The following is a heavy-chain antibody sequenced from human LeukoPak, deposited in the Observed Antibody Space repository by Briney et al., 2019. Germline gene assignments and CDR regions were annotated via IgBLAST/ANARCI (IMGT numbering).Heavy chain of an antibody. D-gene: IGHD6-6*01. CDR3: ARRSRSSSTYYFDY. CDR2: IYYSGST. J-gene: IGHJ4*02. Sequence: SQTLSLTCTVSGGSMSSGGYYWSWIRQHPGKGLEWIGYIYYSGSTYYNPSLKSRVTLSVDTSKNQFSLKLSSVTAADTAVYYCARRSRSSSTYYFDYWGQGTLVTVSS. CDR1: GGSMSSGGYY. V-gene: IGHV4-31*03.